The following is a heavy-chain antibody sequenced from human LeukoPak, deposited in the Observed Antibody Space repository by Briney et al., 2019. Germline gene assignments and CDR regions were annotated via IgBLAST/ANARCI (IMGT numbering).Heavy chain of an antibody. CDR1: GGSFSGYY. CDR3: ARGHPLLDY. J-gene: IGHJ4*02. Sequence: HSETLSLTCAVYGGSFSGYYWTWIRQPPGNGLEWIGEINHSGGTNYNPSLKSRVTISVDTSKNQFSLKLSSATAADTAVYYCARGHPLLDYWGQGTLVTVSS. D-gene: IGHD2-21*02. V-gene: IGHV4-34*01. CDR2: INHSGGT.